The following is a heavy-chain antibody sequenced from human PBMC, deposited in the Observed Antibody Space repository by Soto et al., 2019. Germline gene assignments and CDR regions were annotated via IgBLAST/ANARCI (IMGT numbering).Heavy chain of an antibody. CDR3: ARDLSYSNYIGYGIDV. Sequence: ASVKVSCKASGYTFTSYYMHWVRQAPGQGLEWMGIINPSGGSTSYAQKFQGRVTMTRDTSTSTVYMELSSLRSEDTAVYYCARDLSYSNYIGYGIDVWGQGTTVTVSS. CDR2: INPSGGST. V-gene: IGHV1-46*01. J-gene: IGHJ6*02. D-gene: IGHD4-4*01. CDR1: GYTFTSYY.